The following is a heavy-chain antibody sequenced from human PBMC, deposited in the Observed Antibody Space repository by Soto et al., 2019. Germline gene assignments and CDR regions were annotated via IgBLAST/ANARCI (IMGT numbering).Heavy chain of an antibody. CDR1: GFTFSRYA. CDR3: ARSRNSAVADSFDF. V-gene: IGHV3-30*04. J-gene: IGHJ4*02. D-gene: IGHD3-10*01. Sequence: GGSQRLSCAASGFTFSRYAIHWVRQAPGKGLEWVAVISRDGSNKYYVDSVKGRFTISRDNSKNTLYLQMNSLRDEDTAVYYCARSRNSAVADSFDFWGQGTLVTVSS. CDR2: ISRDGSNK.